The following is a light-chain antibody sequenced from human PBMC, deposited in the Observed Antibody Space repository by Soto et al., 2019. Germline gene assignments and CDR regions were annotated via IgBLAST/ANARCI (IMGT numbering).Light chain of an antibody. J-gene: IGKJ1*01. V-gene: IGKV3-15*01. CDR3: QQYNNWPWT. Sequence: IEMTQSLATLSASPGDRAPLSCRASQPVNNNLAWYQQKPGQAPRLLIYGVSTRATGISARFSGGGSVTEFTLTISSLQSEDFAVYYCQQYNNWPWTLGQGTKVDIK. CDR1: QPVNNN. CDR2: GVS.